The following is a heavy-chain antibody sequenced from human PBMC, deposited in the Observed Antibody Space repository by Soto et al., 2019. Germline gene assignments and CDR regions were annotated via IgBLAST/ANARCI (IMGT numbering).Heavy chain of an antibody. CDR1: GFTFSNAW. Sequence: EVQLVEPGGGLVKPGGSLRLSCAASGFTFSNAWMNWVRQAPGKGLEWVGRIKSKTDGGTTDYAAPVKGRFTISRDDSKNTLYLQMNSLKTEDTAVYYCTTAARPIVPPIDYWIQGTLVTVSS. CDR3: TTAARPIVPPIDY. V-gene: IGHV3-15*07. D-gene: IGHD2-8*01. J-gene: IGHJ4*02. CDR2: IKSKTDGGTT.